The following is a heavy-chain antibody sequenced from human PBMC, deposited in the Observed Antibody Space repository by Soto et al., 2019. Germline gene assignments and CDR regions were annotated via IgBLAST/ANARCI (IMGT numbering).Heavy chain of an antibody. CDR2: ISGSGGST. CDR1: GFTFSSYA. J-gene: IGHJ5*02. V-gene: IGHV3-23*01. D-gene: IGHD6-13*01. CDR3: AKGGRLKLVQNHWFDT. Sequence: EVQLLESGGGLVQPGGSLRLSCAASGFTFSSYAMSWVRQAPGKGLEWVSAISGSGGSTYYADSVKGRFTISRDNSKNTLYLKMNSLRAEDTAVYYCAKGGRLKLVQNHWFDTWGEGTLVTVSS.